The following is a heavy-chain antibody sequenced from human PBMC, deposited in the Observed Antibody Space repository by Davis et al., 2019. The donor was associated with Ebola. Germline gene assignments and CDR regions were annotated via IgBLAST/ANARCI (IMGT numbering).Heavy chain of an antibody. D-gene: IGHD3-10*01. CDR2: IYKSGST. V-gene: IGHV4-39*01. CDR3: ARGQTYGSMVYGLDV. Sequence: MPSETLSLTCTVSGGSIRSSSDYWGWIRQPPGKGLEWIGNIYKSGSTYYNPSLKSRITISVDMSKNQFSLRLTSVTAADTAVYYCARGQTYGSMVYGLDVWGQGTTVTVSS. CDR1: GGSIRSSSDY. J-gene: IGHJ6*02.